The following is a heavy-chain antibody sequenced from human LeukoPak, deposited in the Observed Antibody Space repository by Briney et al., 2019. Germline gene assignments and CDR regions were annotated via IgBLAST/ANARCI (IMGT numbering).Heavy chain of an antibody. J-gene: IGHJ4*02. CDR1: GGSSSSSRYY. D-gene: IGHD1-26*01. CDR2: INHSGST. CDR3: AREWDRRGFDY. V-gene: IGHV4-39*07. Sequence: PSETLSLTCTVSGGSSSSSRYYWGWIRQPPGKGLEWIGEINHSGSTNYNPSLKSRVTISVDASKNQFSLKLSSVTAADTAVYYCAREWDRRGFDYWGQGTLVTVSS.